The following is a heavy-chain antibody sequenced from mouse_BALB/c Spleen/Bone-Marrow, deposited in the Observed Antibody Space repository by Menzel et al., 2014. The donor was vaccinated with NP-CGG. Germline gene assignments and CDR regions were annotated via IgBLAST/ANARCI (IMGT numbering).Heavy chain of an antibody. CDR1: GYNIKDTY. V-gene: IGHV14-3*02. J-gene: IGHJ2*01. Sequence: VQLQQSGAEVVKPGASVKLSCTASGYNIKDTYMHWVKQRPEQGLEWIGRIDPANGNTNYDPKFQGKTTITADTSSNTPFLQLSSLTSEVTAVYCCSRYDYGVYFDYWGQGTTLTVSS. CDR2: IDPANGNT. D-gene: IGHD2-4*01. CDR3: SRYDYGVYFDY.